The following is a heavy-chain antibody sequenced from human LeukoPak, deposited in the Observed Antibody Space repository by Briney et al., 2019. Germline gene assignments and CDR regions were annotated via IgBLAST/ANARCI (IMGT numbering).Heavy chain of an antibody. V-gene: IGHV3-33*01. CDR3: ARDFRNYFDY. J-gene: IGHJ4*02. CDR2: IWYDGSNK. CDR1: EFIFSSYG. D-gene: IGHD1-14*01. Sequence: GVSLRLSCAVSEFIFSSYGMHWVRQAPGKGLEWVAVIWYDGSNKYYADSVKGRFTISRDNSKNTLYLQMNSLRAEDTAVYYCARDFRNYFDYWGQGTLVTVSS.